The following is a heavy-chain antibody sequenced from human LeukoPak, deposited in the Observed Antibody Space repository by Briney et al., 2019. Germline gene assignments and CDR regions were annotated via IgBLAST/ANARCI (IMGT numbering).Heavy chain of an antibody. V-gene: IGHV1-46*01. CDR3: ARDGGYYNRGFDS. J-gene: IGHJ4*02. CDR1: GYTFTTYY. Sequence: ASVNVSCTASGYTFTTYYMHWVRQAPGQGLEWMGIINPSGGSTTYAQKFQDRVTMTRDTSTSTVYMELSSLRSEDTAVYYCARDGGYYNRGFDSWGQGTLVTVSS. CDR2: INPSGGST. D-gene: IGHD1-26*01.